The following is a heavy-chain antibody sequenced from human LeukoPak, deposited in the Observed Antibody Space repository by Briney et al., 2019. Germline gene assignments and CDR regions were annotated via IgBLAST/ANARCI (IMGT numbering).Heavy chain of an antibody. J-gene: IGHJ6*02. CDR3: ARDEGGPGEYYYYGMDV. V-gene: IGHV4-30-4*01. CDR1: GGSISSGDYY. Sequence: SETLSLTCTVSGGSISSGDYYWSWIRQPPGKGLEWIAYMYYSGSTYYNPSLKSRVTISVDTSKNQFSLKLSSVTAADTAVYYCARDEGGPGEYYYYGMDVWGQGTTVTVSS. CDR2: MYYSGST. D-gene: IGHD3-16*01.